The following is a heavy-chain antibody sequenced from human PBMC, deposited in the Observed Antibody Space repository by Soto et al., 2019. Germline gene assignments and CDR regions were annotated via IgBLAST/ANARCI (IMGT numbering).Heavy chain of an antibody. CDR2: IDPSDSYT. CDR1: GYSFTSYW. D-gene: IGHD5-12*01. J-gene: IGHJ4*02. V-gene: IGHV5-10-1*01. CDR3: ARHAYSGYGKTTVVTPRYFDY. Sequence: TGESLKISCKGSGYSFTSYWISWVRQMPGKGLEWMGRIDPSDSYTNYSPSFQGHVTISADKSISTAYLQWSSLKASDTAMYYCARHAYSGYGKTTVVTPRYFDYWGQGTLVTVSS.